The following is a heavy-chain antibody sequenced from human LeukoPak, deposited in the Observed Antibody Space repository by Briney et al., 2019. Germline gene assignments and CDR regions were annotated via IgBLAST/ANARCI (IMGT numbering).Heavy chain of an antibody. V-gene: IGHV1-2*02. CDR3: ARGVPSVLRYFDWSTTHYYYGMDV. D-gene: IGHD3-9*01. CDR2: INPNSGGT. Sequence: GASVKVSCKASGYTFNGYYMHWVRQAPGQGLEWMGWINPNSGGTNYAQKFQGRVTMTRETSISTAYMELSRLRSDDTAVYYCARGVPSVLRYFDWSTTHYYYGMDVWGQGTTVTVSS. CDR1: GYTFNGYY. J-gene: IGHJ6*02.